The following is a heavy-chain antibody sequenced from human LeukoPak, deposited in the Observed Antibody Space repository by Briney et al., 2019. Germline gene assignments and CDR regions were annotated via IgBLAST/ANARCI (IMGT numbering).Heavy chain of an antibody. J-gene: IGHJ4*02. CDR3: ARWHYDSSGYYLFDY. V-gene: IGHV3-21*01. CDR1: GFTFSSYS. Sequence: PGGSLRLSCAASGFTFSSYSMNSVRQAPEKGLEWVSSISSSSSYIYYADSVKGRFTISRDNAKNSLYLQMNSLRAEDTAVYYCARWHYDSSGYYLFDYWGQGTLVTVSS. CDR2: ISSSSSYI. D-gene: IGHD3-22*01.